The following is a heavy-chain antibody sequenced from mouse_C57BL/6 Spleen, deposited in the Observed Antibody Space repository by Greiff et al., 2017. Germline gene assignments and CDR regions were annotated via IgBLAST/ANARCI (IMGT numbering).Heavy chain of an antibody. Sequence: HVQLQQPGAELVKPGASVKMSCKASGYTFTGYWITWVKQRPGQGLEWIGDIYPGSGSTNYNEKFKGKATLTVDTSSSTTYMQLSRLTSEDCAVYYCARMSYYDGVDYWGQGTTVTVSS. V-gene: IGHV1-55*01. CDR1: GYTFTGYW. CDR3: ARMSYYDGVDY. J-gene: IGHJ2*01. D-gene: IGHD1-1*01. CDR2: IYPGSGST.